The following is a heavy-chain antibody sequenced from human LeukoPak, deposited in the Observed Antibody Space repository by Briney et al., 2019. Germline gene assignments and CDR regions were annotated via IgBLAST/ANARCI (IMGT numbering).Heavy chain of an antibody. CDR3: ARGEYYGSGTFALDV. Sequence: PSQTLSLTCTVSGGSISRGSFYRTWIRQPAGKGLEWIGRIYTSGNTNYNPSLKSRVTISVDTSKNQFSLNLSSVTAADTAVYYCARGEYYGSGTFALDVWGQGTLVTVSS. V-gene: IGHV4-61*02. CDR1: GGSISRGSFY. CDR2: IYTSGNT. D-gene: IGHD3-10*01. J-gene: IGHJ4*02.